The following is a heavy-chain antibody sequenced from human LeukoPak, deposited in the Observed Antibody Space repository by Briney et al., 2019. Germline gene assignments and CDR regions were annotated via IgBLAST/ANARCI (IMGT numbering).Heavy chain of an antibody. V-gene: IGHV4-59*01. CDR2: IYHSGSI. CDR3: ARGGGYASPIGY. D-gene: IGHD5-12*01. CDR1: GDSTSTYY. Sequence: SETLSLTCTLSGDSTSTYYWSWIRQPPGEGLERIGYIYHSGSIKYNPSLKSRVTISVDTSKHQFSLKLSSVTAADTAVYYCARGGGYASPIGYWGQGALVTVSS. J-gene: IGHJ4*02.